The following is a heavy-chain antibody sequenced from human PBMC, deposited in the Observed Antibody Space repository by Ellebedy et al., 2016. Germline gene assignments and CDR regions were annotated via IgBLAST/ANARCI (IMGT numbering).Heavy chain of an antibody. V-gene: IGHV3-21*01. CDR1: GFTFSNFA. J-gene: IGHJ6*02. CDR2: ISRTATYI. D-gene: IGHD6-19*01. CDR3: ASRAIAVAGTDPPTDYYYGMDV. Sequence: GESLKISCAASGFTFSNFAMSWVRQAPGKGLEWVSSISRTATYIYYADSMKGRFTISRDNAKNSLDLQMNRLRTEDTTVYYCASRAIAVAGTDPPTDYYYGMDVWGQGTTVTVSS.